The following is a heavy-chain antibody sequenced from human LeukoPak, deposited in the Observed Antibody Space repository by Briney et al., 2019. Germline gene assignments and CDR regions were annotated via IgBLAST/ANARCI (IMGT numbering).Heavy chain of an antibody. CDR3: ARARYYYGSGTPAGNYYYYYMDV. CDR2: IYTSGGT. CDR1: GGSISSGSYY. Sequence: SETLSLTCTVSGGSISSGSYYWSWIRQPAGKGLEWIGRIYTSGGTNYNPSLKSRVTISVDTSKNQFSLKLSSVTAADTAVYYCARARYYYGSGTPAGNYYYYYMDVWGKGTTVTVSS. V-gene: IGHV4-61*02. D-gene: IGHD3-10*01. J-gene: IGHJ6*03.